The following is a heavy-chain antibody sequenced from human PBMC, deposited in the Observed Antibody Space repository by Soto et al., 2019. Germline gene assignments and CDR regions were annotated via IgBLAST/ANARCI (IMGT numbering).Heavy chain of an antibody. D-gene: IGHD3-22*01. V-gene: IGHV1-46*01. Sequence: GASVKVSCKASGYTFTSYYMHWVRQAPGQGLEWMGIINPSGGSTSYAQKFQGRVTMTRDTSTSTVYMELSSLRSEDTAVYYCARDADAHVLGCVWLFPSYGMDVWGQGTTVTVSS. J-gene: IGHJ6*02. CDR3: ARDADAHVLGCVWLFPSYGMDV. CDR2: INPSGGST. CDR1: GYTFTSYY.